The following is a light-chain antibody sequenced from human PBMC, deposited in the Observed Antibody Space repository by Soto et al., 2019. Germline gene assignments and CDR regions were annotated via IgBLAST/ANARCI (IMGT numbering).Light chain of an antibody. Sequence: EIVLTQSPGTLSLSPGERATLSCRASQTVSNNYLAWYQQKPGPPPRLLIYGASNRATGIPDRSTGSGSGTGFTPTISRLEPEDFAVYYCQQYGSSGTFGQGTKL. CDR3: QQYGSSGT. V-gene: IGKV3-20*01. J-gene: IGKJ1*01. CDR2: GAS. CDR1: QTVSNNY.